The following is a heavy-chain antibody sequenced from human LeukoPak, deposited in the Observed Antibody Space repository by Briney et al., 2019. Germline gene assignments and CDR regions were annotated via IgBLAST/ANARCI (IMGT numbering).Heavy chain of an antibody. V-gene: IGHV1-69*13. CDR3: ASGVVPAAMPDAFDI. CDR2: FIPVFRTS. CDR1: GGNFSDYS. D-gene: IGHD2-2*01. Sequence: GASVKVSCKASGGNFSDYSINWVRQAPGQGLEWMGGFIPVFRTSNYAQKFQDRVTITADESTSTAYMELSSLRSEDTAVYYCASGVVPAAMPDAFDIWGQGTMVTVSS. J-gene: IGHJ3*02.